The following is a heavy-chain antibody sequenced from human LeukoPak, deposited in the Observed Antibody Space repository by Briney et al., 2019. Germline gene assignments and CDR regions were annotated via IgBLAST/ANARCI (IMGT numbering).Heavy chain of an antibody. D-gene: IGHD3-16*01. CDR3: MRGGGDY. J-gene: IGHJ4*02. V-gene: IGHV3-7*01. CDR1: GITLSTYG. CDR2: IKPGGGER. Sequence: GGSLRLSCVASGITLSTYGMNWVRQAPGKGLEWVANIKPGGGERYHVDSVKGRFAISRDNAKNSVDLQMNSLRVEDTAVYYCMRGGGDYWGQGTLVTVSS.